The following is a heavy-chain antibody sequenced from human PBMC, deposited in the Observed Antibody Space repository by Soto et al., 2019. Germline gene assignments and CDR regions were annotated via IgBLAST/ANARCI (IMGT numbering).Heavy chain of an antibody. Sequence: PSETLSLTCAVSGGSVSSRNWWTWVRQPPGQGLEWIGEIYHTGTTNYNPSLKSRVTISLDNFKNQFSLKLSSVTAADTAVYFCASLGYCSGADCHGNGWGQGILVTVSS. D-gene: IGHD2-8*02. V-gene: IGHV4-4*02. CDR3: ASLGYCSGADCHGNG. J-gene: IGHJ4*01. CDR2: IYHTGTT. CDR1: GGSVSSRNW.